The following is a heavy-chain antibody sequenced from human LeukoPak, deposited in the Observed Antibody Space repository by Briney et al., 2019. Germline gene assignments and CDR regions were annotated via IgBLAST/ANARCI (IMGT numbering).Heavy chain of an antibody. J-gene: IGHJ4*02. Sequence: GGSLRLSCAASGFTFSNYWVHWVRQAPGRGLVWVSRINRDGSTTNYADSVKGRFTVSRDNAKNTLNLQMNSLRAEDTAVYYCARDKKSGESSEIDYWGQGTLVTVSS. D-gene: IGHD3-10*01. CDR1: GFTFSNYW. CDR2: INRDGSTT. V-gene: IGHV3-74*01. CDR3: ARDKKSGESSEIDY.